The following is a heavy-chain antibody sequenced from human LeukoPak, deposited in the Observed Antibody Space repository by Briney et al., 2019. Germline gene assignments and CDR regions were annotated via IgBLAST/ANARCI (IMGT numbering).Heavy chain of an antibody. V-gene: IGHV3-7*01. Sequence: GGSLRLSCTASGFNFSTYWMTWVRQVPGKGLEWVANIKEDGSEIYYVDAVKGRFTISRDNSKNTLYLQMNSLRAEDTAVYYCATLWFGELSDNNYYMDVWGKGTTVTISS. J-gene: IGHJ6*03. CDR2: IKEDGSEI. CDR1: GFNFSTYW. D-gene: IGHD3-10*01. CDR3: ATLWFGELSDNNYYMDV.